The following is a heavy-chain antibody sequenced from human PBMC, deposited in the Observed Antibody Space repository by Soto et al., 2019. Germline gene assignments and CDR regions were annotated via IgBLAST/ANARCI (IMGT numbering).Heavy chain of an antibody. J-gene: IGHJ4*02. CDR1: GFTFSSYA. V-gene: IGHV3-23*01. CDR3: AKDRGSSSCPH. CDR2: ISGSGGST. D-gene: IGHD6-13*01. Sequence: SLRLSCAASGFTFSSYAMSWVLQAPGKGLEWVSAISGSGGSTYYADSVKGRFTISRDNSKNALYLQMNSLRAEDTAVYYCAKDRGSSSCPHWGQGTLVTVSS.